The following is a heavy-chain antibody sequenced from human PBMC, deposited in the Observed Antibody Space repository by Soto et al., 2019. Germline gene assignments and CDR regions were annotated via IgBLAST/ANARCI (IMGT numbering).Heavy chain of an antibody. D-gene: IGHD3-22*01. CDR2: ISSSSSYI. V-gene: IGHV3-21*01. J-gene: IGHJ4*02. CDR3: ARGRGTMIVVAAFDY. Sequence: GGSLRLSCAASGFTFSSYNMHWVRQAPGKGLEWVSSISSSSSYIYYADSVKGRFTISRDNAKNSLYLQMNSLRAEDTAVYYCARGRGTMIVVAAFDYWGQGTLVTVSS. CDR1: GFTFSSYN.